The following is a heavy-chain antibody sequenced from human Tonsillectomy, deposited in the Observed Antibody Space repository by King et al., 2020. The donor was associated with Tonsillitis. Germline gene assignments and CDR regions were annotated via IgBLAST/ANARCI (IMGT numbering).Heavy chain of an antibody. CDR3: ARHRVYGDYVRGAFDI. D-gene: IGHD4-17*01. J-gene: IGHJ3*02. V-gene: IGHV5-51*01. CDR1: GYSFTSYW. CDR2: IYPGDSDT. Sequence: VQLVESGAEVKKPGESLKISCKGSGYSFTSYWIGWVRQMPGKGLEWMGIIYPGDSDTRYSPSFQGQVTISADKSISTGYLQWSSLKASDTAMYYCARHRVYGDYVRGAFDIWGQGTMVTVSS.